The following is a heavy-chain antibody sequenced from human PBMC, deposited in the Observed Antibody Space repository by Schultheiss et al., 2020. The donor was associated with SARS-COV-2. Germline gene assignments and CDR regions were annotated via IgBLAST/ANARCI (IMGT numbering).Heavy chain of an antibody. CDR3: ARGRLTIFGVVSYYYYGMDV. D-gene: IGHD3-3*01. J-gene: IGHJ6*02. CDR2: INHSGST. Sequence: SETLSLTCAVSGYSISSGYYWGWIRQPPGKGLEWIGEINHSGSTNYNPSLKSRVTISVDTSKNQFSLKLSSVTAADTAVYYCARGRLTIFGVVSYYYYGMDVWGQGTTVTVSS. V-gene: IGHV4-38-2*01. CDR1: GYSISSGYY.